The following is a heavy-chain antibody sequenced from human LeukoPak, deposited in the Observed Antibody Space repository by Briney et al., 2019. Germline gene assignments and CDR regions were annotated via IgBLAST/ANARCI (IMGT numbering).Heavy chain of an antibody. CDR3: AKATYYYDSSGYYPLPDY. Sequence: GSLRLSCAASGFTFSSYGMSWVRQAPGKGLEWVSAISGSGGSTYYADSVKGRFTISRDNSKNTLYLQMNSLRAEDTAVYYCAKATYYYDSSGYYPLPDYWGQGTLVTVSS. CDR2: ISGSGGST. CDR1: GFTFSSYG. V-gene: IGHV3-23*01. D-gene: IGHD3-22*01. J-gene: IGHJ4*02.